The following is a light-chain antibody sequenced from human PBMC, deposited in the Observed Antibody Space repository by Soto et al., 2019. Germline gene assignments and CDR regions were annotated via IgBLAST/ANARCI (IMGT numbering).Light chain of an antibody. CDR2: GAS. V-gene: IGKV3-20*01. CDR1: QTVSRND. Sequence: EIVLTQSPGTLSLSPGEGATLSCRASQTVSRNDLAWYQQRPGQAPRLLISGASNRATGIPDRFSGSGSGTDFTLTISRLEPEDFAVYYCQHYRGSPPMYTFGQGTKLDIK. J-gene: IGKJ2*01. CDR3: QHYRGSPPMYT.